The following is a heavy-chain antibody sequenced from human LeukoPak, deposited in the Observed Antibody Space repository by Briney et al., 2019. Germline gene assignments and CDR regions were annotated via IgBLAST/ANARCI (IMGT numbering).Heavy chain of an antibody. CDR3: ASEKTGRDY. J-gene: IGHJ4*02. Sequence: AGGSLRLSCTGSGLSFSSYGMSWVRQPPGKGLEWVSAISGSSGSTFYADSVKGRFTISRDNSKNTLYLQMNSLRAEDTAVYYCASEKTGRDYWGQGTQVTVSS. CDR1: GLSFSSYG. D-gene: IGHD1-1*01. V-gene: IGHV3-23*01. CDR2: ISGSSGST.